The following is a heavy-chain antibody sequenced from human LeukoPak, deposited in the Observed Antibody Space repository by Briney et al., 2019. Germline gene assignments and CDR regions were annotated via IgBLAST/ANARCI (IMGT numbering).Heavy chain of an antibody. V-gene: IGHV1-69*13. Sequence: SVKVSCKASGGTFSSYAISWVRQAPGQGLEWMGGIIPIFGTANYAQKFQGRVTITADESTSTAYMEQSSLRSGDTAVYYCARQTQGRSAFDIWGQGTMVTVSS. J-gene: IGHJ3*02. CDR1: GGTFSSYA. CDR3: ARQTQGRSAFDI. CDR2: IIPIFGTA.